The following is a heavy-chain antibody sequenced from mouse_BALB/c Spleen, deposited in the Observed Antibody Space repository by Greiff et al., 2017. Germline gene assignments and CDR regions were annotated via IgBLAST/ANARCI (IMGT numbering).Heavy chain of an antibody. D-gene: IGHD1-1*01. J-gene: IGHJ2*01. CDR3: ATLTTVVVDY. V-gene: IGHV5-12-1*01. CDR1: GFAFSSYD. CDR2: ISSGGGST. Sequence: EVQLVESGGGLVKPGGSLKLSCAASGFAFSSYDMSWVRQTPEKRLEWVAYISSGGGSTYYPDTVKGRFTISRDNAKNTLYLQMSSLKSEDTAMYYCATLTTVVVDYWGQGTTLTVSS.